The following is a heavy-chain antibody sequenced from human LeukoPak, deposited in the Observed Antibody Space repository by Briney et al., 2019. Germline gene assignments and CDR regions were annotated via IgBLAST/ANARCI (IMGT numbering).Heavy chain of an antibody. V-gene: IGHV3-23*01. D-gene: IGHD6-6*01. CDR3: AKLISGAARNFDY. Sequence: GGSLRLSCAASGFTFSTYAMSWVRQAPGKGLEWVSAISGSGGTTYYADSVKGRFTIPRDNSKNTLYLQVNSLRAEDTAVYYCAKLISGAARNFDYWGQGTLVTVSS. CDR1: GFTFSTYA. CDR2: ISGSGGTT. J-gene: IGHJ4*02.